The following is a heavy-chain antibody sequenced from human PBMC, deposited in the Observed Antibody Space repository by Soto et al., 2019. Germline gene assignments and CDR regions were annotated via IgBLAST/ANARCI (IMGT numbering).Heavy chain of an antibody. Sequence: GGSLRLSCAASGFTFSSYGMHWVRQAPGKGLEWVAVIWYDGSNKYYADSVKGRFTISRDNSKNTLYLQMNSLRAEDTAVYYCARALSSGYFDYWGQGTLVTVSS. D-gene: IGHD6-6*01. J-gene: IGHJ4*02. CDR2: IWYDGSNK. CDR1: GFTFSSYG. V-gene: IGHV3-33*01. CDR3: ARALSSGYFDY.